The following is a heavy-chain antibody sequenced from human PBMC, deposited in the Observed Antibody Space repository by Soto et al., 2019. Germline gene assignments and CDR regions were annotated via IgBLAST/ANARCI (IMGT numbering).Heavy chain of an antibody. D-gene: IGHD3-10*01. V-gene: IGHV3-23*01. J-gene: IGHJ5*02. CDR1: GFTFSNYA. CDR2: ISNSGGST. CDR3: VPFPLWFGDLPFWADP. Sequence: GSLRLSCGASGFTFSNYAMSWVRQAPGKGLEWVSSISNSGGSTYYADSVKGRFTISRDNSKNVLYLQMNRLRADDTAVFYCVPFPLWFGDLPFWADPWAPGNLVTVSS.